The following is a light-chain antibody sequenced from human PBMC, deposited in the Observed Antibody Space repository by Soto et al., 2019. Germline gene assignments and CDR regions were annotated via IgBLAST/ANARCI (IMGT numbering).Light chain of an antibody. Sequence: EFLLTQPPGTLSFTPREGATISCGANQTVPSDNLARYPQKPAQAPTHHTFAATIRVTGIPDRFIGSVSGTYVTLTISRLESEDCAVYCWQHYVTALTTFGQGTKVDIK. CDR2: AAT. CDR1: QTVPSDN. V-gene: IGKV3-20*01. CDR3: QHYVTALTT. J-gene: IGKJ1*01.